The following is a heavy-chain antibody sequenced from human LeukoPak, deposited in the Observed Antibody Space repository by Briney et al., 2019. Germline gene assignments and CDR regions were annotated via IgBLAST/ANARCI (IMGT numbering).Heavy chain of an antibody. D-gene: IGHD3-10*01. J-gene: IGHJ4*02. Sequence: SETLSLTCTVSGGSISSNYWSWIRQPPGKRLGRSGDIYYIGSTNYTPSLKSRVTLSVDTSKNPFSLKLSSVTPAGTPVYYCARRWYDSGSYPWVFDYWGQGTLVSVSS. V-gene: IGHV4-59*01. CDR1: GGSISSNY. CDR3: ARRWYDSGSYPWVFDY. CDR2: IYYIGST.